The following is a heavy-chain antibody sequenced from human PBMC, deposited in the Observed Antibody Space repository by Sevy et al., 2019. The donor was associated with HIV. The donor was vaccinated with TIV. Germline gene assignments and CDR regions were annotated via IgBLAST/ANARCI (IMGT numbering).Heavy chain of an antibody. CDR1: GGSISSGDYY. V-gene: IGHV4-30-4*01. CDR2: IYYSGST. Sequence: SETLSLTCTVSGGSISSGDYYWSWIRQPPGKGLEWIGYIYYSGSTYYNPSLKSRVTISVDTSKNQFSLKLSSVTAADTAVYYCVRAEWIQLWLEGGNWFDPWGQGTLVTVSS. CDR3: VRAEWIQLWLEGGNWFDP. D-gene: IGHD5-18*01. J-gene: IGHJ5*02.